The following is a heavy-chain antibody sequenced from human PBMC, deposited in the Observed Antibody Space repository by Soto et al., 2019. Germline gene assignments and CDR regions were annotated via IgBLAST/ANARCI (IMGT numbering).Heavy chain of an antibody. Sequence: SSVNVSCNASGGTFSSYAISWVRQAPGQGLEWMGGIIPIFGTANYAQKFQGRVKITADESTSTAYMEMSSLRSEDTAVYYCARHIAVAAQRLYYYYYGMDVWGQGTTVTVSS. V-gene: IGHV1-69*13. J-gene: IGHJ6*02. CDR1: GGTFSSYA. CDR2: IIPIFGTA. CDR3: ARHIAVAAQRLYYYYYGMDV. D-gene: IGHD6-19*01.